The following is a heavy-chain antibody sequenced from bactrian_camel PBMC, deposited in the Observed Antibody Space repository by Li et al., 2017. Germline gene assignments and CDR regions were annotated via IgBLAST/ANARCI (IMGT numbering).Heavy chain of an antibody. D-gene: IGHD2*01. Sequence: HVQLVESGGGSVQAGGSLRLPCAASGYSHSANCLGWFRQPPERGREVVAIIRSDGILTYSESVKGRFTISRDDTNKTLYLQMNNLKPEDTGMYYCATGAIYS. CDR1: GYSHSANC. V-gene: IGHV3S53*01. CDR2: IRSDGIL.